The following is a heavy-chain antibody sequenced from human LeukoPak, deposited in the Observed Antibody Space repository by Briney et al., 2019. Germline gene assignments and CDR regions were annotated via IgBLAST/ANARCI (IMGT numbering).Heavy chain of an antibody. J-gene: IGHJ4*02. D-gene: IGHD3-9*01. CDR3: AKGDNNILTGYYNSFDS. V-gene: IGHV3-23*01. Sequence: GGSLRLSCAASGFTFSDYAMTWIRQAPGKGLEWVSTISGSGISTYFADSVKGRFTISRDNSRNMLFLQMDSLRAEDTALFYCAKGDNNILTGYYNSFDSWGQGTLVTVSS. CDR2: ISGSGIST. CDR1: GFTFSDYA.